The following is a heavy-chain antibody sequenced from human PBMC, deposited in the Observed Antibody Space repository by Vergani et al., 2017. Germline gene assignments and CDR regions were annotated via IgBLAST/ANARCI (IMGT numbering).Heavy chain of an antibody. Sequence: EVQLVESGGGLVKPGGSLRLSCAASGFIFSSYSMNWVRQAPGKGLEWVSSISSSSSYIYYADSVKGRFTISRDNAKNSLYLQMNSLRAEDTAVYYCARVSRAYCSSTSCYAFDIWGQGTMVTVSS. CDR3: ARVSRAYCSSTSCYAFDI. D-gene: IGHD2-2*01. V-gene: IGHV3-21*01. J-gene: IGHJ3*02. CDR2: ISSSSSYI. CDR1: GFIFSSYS.